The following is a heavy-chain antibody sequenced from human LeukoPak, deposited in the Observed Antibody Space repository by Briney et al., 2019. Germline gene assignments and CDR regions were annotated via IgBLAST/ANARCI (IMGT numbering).Heavy chain of an antibody. D-gene: IGHD4-11*01. CDR1: GFTFSSYS. Sequence: PGGSLRLSCAASGFTFSSYSMNWVRQAPGKGLEWVSSISSSSSYIYYAGSVKGRFTISRDNAKNSLYLQMNSLRAEDTAVYYCANGYSKDYWGQGTLVTVSS. CDR3: ANGYSKDY. J-gene: IGHJ4*02. V-gene: IGHV3-21*01. CDR2: ISSSSSYI.